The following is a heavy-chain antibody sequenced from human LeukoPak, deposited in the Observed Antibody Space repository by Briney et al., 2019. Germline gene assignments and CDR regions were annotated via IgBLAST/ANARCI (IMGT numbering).Heavy chain of an antibody. V-gene: IGHV3-23*01. CDR1: GFTFSSYA. Sequence: PGGSLRLSCAASGFTFSSYAMSWVRQAPGKGLEWVSAISGSGGSTYYADSVKGRFTISRDNSKNTLYLQMNSLRAEDTAVYYCAKGSARTIQLWSTLWLQVPVDWGQGTLVAVSS. J-gene: IGHJ4*02. CDR2: ISGSGGST. CDR3: AKGSARTIQLWSTLWLQVPVD. D-gene: IGHD5-18*01.